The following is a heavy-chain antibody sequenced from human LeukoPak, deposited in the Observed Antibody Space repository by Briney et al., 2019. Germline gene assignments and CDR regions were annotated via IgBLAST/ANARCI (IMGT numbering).Heavy chain of an antibody. V-gene: IGHV3-48*01. CDR1: GFTFSSYR. CDR2: ISSSSSTI. CDR3: ARETDYDYVWGSYRYLPRFDY. J-gene: IGHJ4*02. D-gene: IGHD3-16*02. Sequence: GGSLRLSCAASGFTFSSYRMTWVRQAPGKGLEWVSYISSSSSTIYYADSVKGRFTISRDNAKNSLYVQMNSLRAEDTAVYYCARETDYDYVWGSYRYLPRFDYWGQGTLVTVSS.